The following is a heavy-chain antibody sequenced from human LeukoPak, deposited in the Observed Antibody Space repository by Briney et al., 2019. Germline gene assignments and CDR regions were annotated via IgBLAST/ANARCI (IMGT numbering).Heavy chain of an antibody. CDR3: ARSRGYYDSSGYYEVADY. V-gene: IGHV1-8*01. Sequence: ASVKVSCKASGYTFTSYAINWVRQATGQGLEWMGWMNPNSGNTGYAQKFQGRVTMTRNTSISTAYMELSSLRSEDTAVYYCARSRGYYDSSGYYEVADYWGQGTLVTVSS. CDR2: MNPNSGNT. D-gene: IGHD3-22*01. CDR1: GYTFTSYA. J-gene: IGHJ4*02.